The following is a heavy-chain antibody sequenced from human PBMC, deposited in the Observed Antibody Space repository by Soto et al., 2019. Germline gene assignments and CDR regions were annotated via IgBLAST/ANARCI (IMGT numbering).Heavy chain of an antibody. V-gene: IGHV5-10-1*01. CDR3: ARPSDYYYYGMDV. CDR2: IDPSDSYT. J-gene: IGHJ6*02. Sequence: GESLKISCHGSGYSFTSYCISLVLQMPGKGLEWMGRIDPSDSYTNYSPSFQGHVTISADKSISTAYLQWSSLKASDTAMYYCARPSDYYYYGMDVWGQGTTVTVSS. CDR1: GYSFTSYC.